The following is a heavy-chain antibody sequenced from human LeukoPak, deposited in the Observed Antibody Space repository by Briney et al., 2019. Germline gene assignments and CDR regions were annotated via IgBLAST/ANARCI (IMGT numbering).Heavy chain of an antibody. CDR1: GGSTSSYY. V-gene: IGHV4-59*01. J-gene: IGHJ5*02. CDR2: IYYSGST. Sequence: SETLSLTCTVSGGSTSSYYWSWIRQPPGKGLEWIGYIYYSGSTNYNPSLKSRVTISVDTSKNQFSLKLSSVTAADTAVYYCARALPDIVVVPAAMRWFDPWGQGTLVTVSS. D-gene: IGHD2-2*01. CDR3: ARALPDIVVVPAAMRWFDP.